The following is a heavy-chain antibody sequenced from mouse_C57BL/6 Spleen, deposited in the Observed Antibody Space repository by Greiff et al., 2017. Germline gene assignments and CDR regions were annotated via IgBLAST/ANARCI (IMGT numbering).Heavy chain of an antibody. CDR2: ISSGSSTI. D-gene: IGHD1-3*01. CDR1: GFTFSDYG. J-gene: IGHJ1*03. V-gene: IGHV5-17*01. CDR3: ARRETRGERWYFDV. Sequence: EVKLMESGGGLVKPGGSLKLSCAASGFTFSDYGMHWVRPAPEKGLEWVAYISSGSSTIYYADTVKGRFTISRDNAKNTLFLQMTSLRSEDTAMYYCARRETRGERWYFDVWGTGTTVTVSS.